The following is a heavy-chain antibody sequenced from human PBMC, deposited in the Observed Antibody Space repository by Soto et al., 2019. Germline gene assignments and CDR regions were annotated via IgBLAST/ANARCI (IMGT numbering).Heavy chain of an antibody. CDR3: AAQGSSGWDNWFDP. D-gene: IGHD6-19*01. CDR1: GGSISSYY. V-gene: IGHV4-59*01. CDR2: IYYSGST. J-gene: IGHJ5*02. Sequence: QVQLQESGPGLVKPSETLSLTCTVSGGSISSYYWSWIRQPPGKGLEWIGYIYYSGSTNYNPSLKSRVTISVDTSKNQFSLKLSSVTAADTVVYYCAAQGSSGWDNWFDPWGQGTLVTVSS.